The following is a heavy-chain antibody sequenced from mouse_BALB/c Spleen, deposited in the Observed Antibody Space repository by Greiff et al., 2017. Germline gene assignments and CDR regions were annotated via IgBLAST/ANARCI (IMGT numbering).Heavy chain of an antibody. V-gene: IGHV5-17*02. D-gene: IGHD3-1*01. CDR1: GFTFSSFG. CDR2: ISSGSSTI. CDR3: ARSGTPFDY. Sequence: EVKLMESGGGLVQPGGSRKLFCAASGFTFSSFGMHWVRQAPEKGLEWVAYISSGSSTIYYADTVKGRFTISRDNPKNTLFLQMTSLRSEDTAMYYCARSGTPFDYWGQGTTLTVSS. J-gene: IGHJ2*01.